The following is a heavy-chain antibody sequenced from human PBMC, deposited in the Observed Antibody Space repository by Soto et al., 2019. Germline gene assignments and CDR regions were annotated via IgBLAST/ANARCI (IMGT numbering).Heavy chain of an antibody. J-gene: IGHJ4*02. Sequence: ELQLLESGGDLVQPGGSLRRAWVASGFTFSNEDLSLFRQSSGKGLEWVSAITAGGFNTYYADSVKGRFTISRDNSKNTLYLQMNSLRAEDTAVYYCAKNIGGFSGYANFDYWGQGNMVSVSS. V-gene: IGHV3-23*01. D-gene: IGHD5-12*01. CDR1: GFTFSNED. CDR2: ITAGGFNT. CDR3: AKNIGGFSGYANFDY.